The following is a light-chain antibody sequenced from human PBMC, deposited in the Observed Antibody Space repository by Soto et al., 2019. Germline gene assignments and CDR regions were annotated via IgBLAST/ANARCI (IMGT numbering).Light chain of an antibody. J-gene: IGKJ5*01. Sequence: EIVLTQSPCALSVSTGERATLSCRASQSVSNRYLAWYQQKSGQAPRLLISGASSRATGIPDRFSGSGSGTDFTLTISRLEPEDFAVYYCQQYGSSPPITFGQGTRLEIK. CDR2: GAS. V-gene: IGKV3-20*01. CDR1: QSVSNRY. CDR3: QQYGSSPPIT.